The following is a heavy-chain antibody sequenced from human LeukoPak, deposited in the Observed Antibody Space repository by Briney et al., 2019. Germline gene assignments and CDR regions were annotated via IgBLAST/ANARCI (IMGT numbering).Heavy chain of an antibody. CDR3: ARVPDGEVVVIRYCFDY. CDR1: GFTFSDYY. V-gene: IGHV3-11*04. CDR2: ISSSGSTI. Sequence: GGSLRLSCAASGFTFSDYYMSWIRQAPGKGLEWVSYISSSGSTIYYADSVKGRFTISRDNAKNSLYLQMNSLRAEDTAVYYCARVPDGEVVVIRYCFDYWGQGTLVTVSS. D-gene: IGHD3-22*01. J-gene: IGHJ4*02.